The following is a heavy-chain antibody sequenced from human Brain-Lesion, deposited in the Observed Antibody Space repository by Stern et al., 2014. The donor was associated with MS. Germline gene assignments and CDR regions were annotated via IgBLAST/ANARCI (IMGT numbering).Heavy chain of an antibody. V-gene: IGHV1-2*02. D-gene: IGHD3-3*01. CDR2: INPNTGGT. CDR3: ARDQRGITIFGVVTDYYYLGMDV. J-gene: IGHJ6*02. Sequence: MQLVESGAEVKKPGASVKVSCKTSGYIFTGYYIHWVRQAPGQRLEWMAWINPNTGGTKYAQKFQGRVTMSRDTSISTAYVELSSLTSDDTAVYYCARDQRGITIFGVVTDYYYLGMDVWGQGTTVTVSS. CDR1: GYIFTGYY.